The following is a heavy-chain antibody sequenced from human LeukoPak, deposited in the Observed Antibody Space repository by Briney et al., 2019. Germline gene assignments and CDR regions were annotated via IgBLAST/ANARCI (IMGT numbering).Heavy chain of an antibody. D-gene: IGHD2-2*01. CDR3: ARYHCSSTSCSSDAGFDP. CDR2: ISAYNGNT. J-gene: IGHJ5*02. CDR1: GYTFTSYG. V-gene: IGHV1-18*01. Sequence: ASVKVSYTASGYTFTSYGISWMRQAPGQGLEWIEWISAYNGNTNYAQKLQARVTMTTNTSTSTAYMALRILRSDDTAVYYWARYHCSSTSCSSDAGFDPWGQGTLVTVAS.